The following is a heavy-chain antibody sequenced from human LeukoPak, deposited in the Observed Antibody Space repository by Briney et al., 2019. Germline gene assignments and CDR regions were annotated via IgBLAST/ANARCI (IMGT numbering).Heavy chain of an antibody. Sequence: SETLSLTCTVSGGSISSYYWSWIRQPPGKGLEWIGYIYYSGSTNYNPSLKSRVTISVDTSKNQFSLKLSSVTAADTAVYYCARRKLKSAFDIWGQGTMVTVSS. CDR3: ARRKLKSAFDI. CDR1: GGSISSYY. V-gene: IGHV4-59*08. D-gene: IGHD2-15*01. CDR2: IYYSGST. J-gene: IGHJ3*02.